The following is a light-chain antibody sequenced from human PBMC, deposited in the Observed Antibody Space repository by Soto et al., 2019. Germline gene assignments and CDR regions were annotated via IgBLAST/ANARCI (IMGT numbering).Light chain of an antibody. CDR1: QSVSSY. J-gene: IGKJ2*01. CDR3: QQRSNWPPYT. Sequence: EIVLTQSPATLSLSPGERATLSCRASQSVSSYLAWYQQKPGQAPRLLIYDASNRATGIPARFSGSGSGTDFTLTISSLETEDFAVYYSQQRSNWPPYTFGQRTKLEIK. CDR2: DAS. V-gene: IGKV3-11*01.